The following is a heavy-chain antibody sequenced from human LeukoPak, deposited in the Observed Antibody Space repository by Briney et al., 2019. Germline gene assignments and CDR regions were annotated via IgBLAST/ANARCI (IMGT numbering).Heavy chain of an antibody. CDR1: GFTFNTFN. V-gene: IGHV3-21*01. Sequence: GGSLRLSCAASGFTFNTFNMNWVRQAPGKGLEWVSSITSGGDYIYYAASVKGRFSISRDNSKNTLYLQMNNLRAEDTAVYYCVRDSLGGDYWGQGTLVTVSS. CDR2: ITSGGDYI. J-gene: IGHJ4*02. D-gene: IGHD3-16*01. CDR3: VRDSLGGDY.